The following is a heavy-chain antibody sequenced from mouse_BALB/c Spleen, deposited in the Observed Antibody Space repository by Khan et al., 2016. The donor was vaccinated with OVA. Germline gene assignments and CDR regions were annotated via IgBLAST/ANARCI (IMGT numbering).Heavy chain of an antibody. D-gene: IGHD1-1*01. Sequence: EVQLMESGPGLVKPSQTVSLTCTVTGISITSGNYRWSWIRQFPGNKLEWIGNIYYSGTVTYNTSLTSRTTIPNDTSKHQFFLEMNSLTAEDTATYYCARDYGSLYWFFDVWGAGTTVTVSS. CDR1: GISITSGNYR. J-gene: IGHJ1*01. V-gene: IGHV3-5*02. CDR2: IYYSGTV. CDR3: ARDYGSLYWFFDV.